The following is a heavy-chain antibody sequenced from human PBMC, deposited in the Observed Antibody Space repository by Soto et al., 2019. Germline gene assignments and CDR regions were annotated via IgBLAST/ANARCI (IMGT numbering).Heavy chain of an antibody. V-gene: IGHV5-51*01. Sequence: GESLKISCKGSGYSFTSYWIGWVRQMPGKGLEWMGIIYPGDSDTRYSPSFQGQVTISADKSISTAYLQWSSLKASDTAMYYCARHVGYDFWSGYYYYYYGMDVWGQGTTVTSP. CDR3: ARHVGYDFWSGYYYYYYGMDV. J-gene: IGHJ6*02. CDR1: GYSFTSYW. CDR2: IYPGDSDT. D-gene: IGHD3-3*01.